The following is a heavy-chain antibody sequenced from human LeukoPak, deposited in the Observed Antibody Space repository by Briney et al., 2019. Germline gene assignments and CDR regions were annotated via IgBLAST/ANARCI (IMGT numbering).Heavy chain of an antibody. D-gene: IGHD5-18*01. CDR2: ISGSGGST. CDR1: GFTISTYY. CDR3: AKVQSPTAMLSYFAPMVSYFEY. Sequence: GGSLSLSCTASGFTISTYYMNWIRQAPGKGLEWVSGISGSGGSTYYADSVKGRFTISRDNSKNTLYLQMNSLRADHTAVYYCAKVQSPTAMLSYFAPMVSYFEYWRQRSLVTVSS. V-gene: IGHV3-23*01. J-gene: IGHJ4*02.